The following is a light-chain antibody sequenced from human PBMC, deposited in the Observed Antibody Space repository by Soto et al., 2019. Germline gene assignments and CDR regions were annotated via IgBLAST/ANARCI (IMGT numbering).Light chain of an antibody. V-gene: IGKV3-15*01. CDR2: GVS. CDR1: QSVAGN. J-gene: IGKJ4*01. CDR3: QQSNNWPPLT. Sequence: EIVMTQSPATLSVSPGETATLSCRASQSVAGNLARYQQKPGQPPRLLIYGVSTRATGVPARFSGSESETDFSLTISSLQIEDFALYYCQQSNNWPPLTFGGGTKVEIK.